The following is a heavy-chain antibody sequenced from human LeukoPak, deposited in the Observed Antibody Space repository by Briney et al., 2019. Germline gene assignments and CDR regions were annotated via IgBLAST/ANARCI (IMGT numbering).Heavy chain of an antibody. CDR3: ARRFCSGGDCYYLFDY. V-gene: IGHV5-51*01. J-gene: IGHJ4*02. Sequence: GESLKISCKGSGYSFTSYWIGWVRQMPGKGLEWMGIIYPGDSDTRYSPSFQGQVTFSADKSIRTAYLQWSSLTASDTAMYYCARRFCSGGDCYYLFDYWGQGTLVTVSS. CDR2: IYPGDSDT. D-gene: IGHD2-15*01. CDR1: GYSFTSYW.